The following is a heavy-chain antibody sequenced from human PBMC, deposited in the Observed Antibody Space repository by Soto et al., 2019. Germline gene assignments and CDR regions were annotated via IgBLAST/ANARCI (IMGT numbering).Heavy chain of an antibody. D-gene: IGHD3-22*01. CDR2: IYYGGST. CDR1: GGSISSGDYS. J-gene: IGHJ4*02. V-gene: IGHV4-30-2*01. Sequence: QLQLQESGSGLVKPSQTLSLTCAVSGGSISSGDYSWNWIRQPPGKGLEWIGYIYYGGSTYYNPSLQIRVTMYVDRPRNQFSLKLNSVTAADTAVYYCARVRREYDNSGPVDYWGQGTLVTVSS. CDR3: ARVRREYDNSGPVDY.